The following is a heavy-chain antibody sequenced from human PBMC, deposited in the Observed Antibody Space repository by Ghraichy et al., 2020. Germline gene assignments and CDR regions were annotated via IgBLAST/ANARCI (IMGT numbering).Heavy chain of an antibody. J-gene: IGHJ4*02. CDR3: ARDYDQSFDS. V-gene: IGHV6-1*01. CDR1: GDSVSTKYAA. D-gene: IGHD3-22*01. Sequence: SQTLSLTCAISGDSVSTKYAAWYWIRQSPSRGLEWLGRTYYRTKWHNEYAVSVESRITINPDTSKNQFSLQLTSVTPEDTAVYYCARDYDQSFDSWGQGTLVTVSS. CDR2: TYYRTKWHN.